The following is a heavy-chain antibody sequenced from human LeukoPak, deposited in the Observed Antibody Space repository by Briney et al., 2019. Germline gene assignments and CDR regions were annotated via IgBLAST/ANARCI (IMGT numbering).Heavy chain of an antibody. CDR3: ARTHYRSTWYYFDY. CDR2: ISTSSDIA. J-gene: IGHJ4*02. V-gene: IGHV3-48*01. D-gene: IGHD1-26*01. CDR1: GFTFENHN. Sequence: GGSLRLSCAASGFTFENHNMNWVRQAPGKGLEGVSYISTSSDIAYYADSVKGRFTISRDNAKNSVYLQMDSLRVDDTAVYYCARTHYRSTWYYFDYWGQGTPVSVSS.